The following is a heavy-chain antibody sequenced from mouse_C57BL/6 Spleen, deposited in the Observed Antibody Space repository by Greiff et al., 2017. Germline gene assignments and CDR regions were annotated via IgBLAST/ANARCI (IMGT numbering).Heavy chain of an antibody. CDR1: GYTFTDYE. CDR2: IDPETGGT. Sequence: QVQLQQSGAELVRPGASVTLSCKASGYTFTDYEMHWVKQTPVHGLEWIGAIDPETGGTAYNQKFKGKAILTVDKSSSTAYMELRSLTSEDSAVYYCTRERFRPYYAMDFWGQGTSVTVSS. V-gene: IGHV1-15*01. CDR3: TRERFRPYYAMDF. J-gene: IGHJ4*01.